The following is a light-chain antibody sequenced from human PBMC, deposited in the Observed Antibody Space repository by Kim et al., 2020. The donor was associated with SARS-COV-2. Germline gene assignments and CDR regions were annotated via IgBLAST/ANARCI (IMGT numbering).Light chain of an antibody. J-gene: IGKJ4*01. CDR3: QKYNSAPLT. CDR1: QAISYY. V-gene: IGKV1-27*01. CDR2: AAS. Sequence: DIQMTQSPSSLSASVGDVVTITCRASQAISYYLAWYQQKPGKVPRLLIYAASTLQSGVPARFSGSGSGTDFTLTISSLQTEDVATYYCQKYNSAPLTFGGGTKVDIK.